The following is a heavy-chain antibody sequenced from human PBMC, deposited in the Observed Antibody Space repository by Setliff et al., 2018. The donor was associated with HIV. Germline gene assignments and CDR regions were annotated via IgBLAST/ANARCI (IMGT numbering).Heavy chain of an antibody. D-gene: IGHD5-12*01. J-gene: IGHJ4*02. Sequence: PSETLSPTCSVSGGSIISDIFYWGWTRQPPGKGLEWIGSIYPGSTKCNPSLRSRLTISLDSPTNQFSVTLSSVTAADTAMYYCARYTVGSMVDYWGPGTLVTVSS. V-gene: IGHV4-39*01. CDR1: GGSIISDIFY. CDR2: IYPGST. CDR3: ARYTVGSMVDY.